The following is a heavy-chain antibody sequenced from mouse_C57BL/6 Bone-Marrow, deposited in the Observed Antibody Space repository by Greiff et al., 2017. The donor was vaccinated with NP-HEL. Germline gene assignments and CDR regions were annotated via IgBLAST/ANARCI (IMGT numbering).Heavy chain of an antibody. Sequence: EVQVVESGGGLVQPGGSLSLSCAASGFTFTDYYMSWVRQPPGKALEWLGFIRNKANGYTTEYSASVKGRFTISRDNSQSILYLQMNALRAEDSATYYCARWGYYYGSSYPYYYAMDYWGQGTSVTVSS. V-gene: IGHV7-3*01. D-gene: IGHD1-1*01. CDR3: ARWGYYYGSSYPYYYAMDY. CDR1: GFTFTDYY. J-gene: IGHJ4*01. CDR2: IRNKANGYTT.